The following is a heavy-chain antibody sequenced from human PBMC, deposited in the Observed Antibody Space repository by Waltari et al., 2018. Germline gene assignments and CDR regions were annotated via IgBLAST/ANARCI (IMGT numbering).Heavy chain of an antibody. J-gene: IGHJ4*02. V-gene: IGHV4-39*01. CDR1: GGSISSSSYY. D-gene: IGHD3-16*02. CDR3: ASTTSGGSYHNY. CDR2: IYYSGST. Sequence: QLQLQESGPGLVKPSETLSLTCTVSGGSISSSSYYWGWIRQPPGKGLEWIGSIYYSGSTYYTPSLKSGVTISVDTSKNQFSLKLSSVTAADTAVYYCASTTSGGSYHNYWGQGTLVTVSS.